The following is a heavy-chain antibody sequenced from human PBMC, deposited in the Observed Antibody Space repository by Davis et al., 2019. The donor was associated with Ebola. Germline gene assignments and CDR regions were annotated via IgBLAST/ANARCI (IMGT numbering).Heavy chain of an antibody. CDR3: ARGDYGDDY. V-gene: IGHV3-53*04. J-gene: IGHJ4*02. CDR2: IYSGGST. CDR1: GFTVSSNY. D-gene: IGHD4-17*01. Sequence: GESLKISCAASGFTVSSNYMSWVRQAPGKGLEWVSVIYSGGSTYYADSVKGRFTISRHNSKNTLYLQMNSLRAEDTAVYYCARGDYGDDYWGQGTLVTVSS.